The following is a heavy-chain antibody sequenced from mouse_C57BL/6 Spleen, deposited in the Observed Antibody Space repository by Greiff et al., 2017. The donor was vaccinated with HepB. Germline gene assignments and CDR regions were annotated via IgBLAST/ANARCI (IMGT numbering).Heavy chain of an antibody. D-gene: IGHD1-1*01. Sequence: QVQLQQSGAELAKPGASVNLSCKASGYTFTSYWMHWVKQRPGQGLEWIGYINPSSGYTKYNQKFKDKATLTADKSSSTAYMQLSSLTYEDSAVYYCARRDTTVVEGFAYWGQGTLVTVSA. CDR1: GYTFTSYW. CDR2: INPSSGYT. V-gene: IGHV1-7*01. CDR3: ARRDTTVVEGFAY. J-gene: IGHJ3*01.